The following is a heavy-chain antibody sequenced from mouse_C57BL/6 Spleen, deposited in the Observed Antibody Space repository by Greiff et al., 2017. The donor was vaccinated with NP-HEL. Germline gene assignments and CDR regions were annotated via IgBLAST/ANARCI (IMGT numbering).Heavy chain of an antibody. CDR1: GFTFSSYA. D-gene: IGHD4-1*01. V-gene: IGHV5-9-1*02. CDR3: TRDRTGTTWFAY. Sequence: DVMLVESGEGLVKPGGSLKLSCAASGFTFSSYAMSWVRQTPEKRLEWVAYISSGGDYIYYADTVKGRFTIPRDNARNTLYLQMSSLKSEDTAMYYCTRDRTGTTWFAYWGQGTLVTVSA. J-gene: IGHJ3*01. CDR2: ISSGGDYI.